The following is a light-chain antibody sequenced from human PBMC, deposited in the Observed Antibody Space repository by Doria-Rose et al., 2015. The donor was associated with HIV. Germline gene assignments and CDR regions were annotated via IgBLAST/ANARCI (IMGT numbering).Light chain of an antibody. J-gene: IGKJ3*01. CDR1: QSVSSN. Sequence: TLSLSPGERATLSCRASQSVSSNLAWYQQKPGQAPRLLIYDASNRATGIPARFSGSGSGTDFTLTISSLEPEDFAVYFCQQRSNWPPIFTFGPETKVDI. V-gene: IGKV3-11*01. CDR3: QQRSNWPPIFT. CDR2: DAS.